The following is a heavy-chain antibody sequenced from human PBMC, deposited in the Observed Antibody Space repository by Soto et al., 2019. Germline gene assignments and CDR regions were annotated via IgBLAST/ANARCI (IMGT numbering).Heavy chain of an antibody. J-gene: IGHJ6*03. CDR1: GYTFTSYG. Sequence: ASVKVSCKASGYTFTSYGISWVRQAPGQGLEWMGWISAYNGNTNYAQKLQGRVTMTTDTSTSTAYMELRSLRSDDTAVYYCARDLRGYDILTGYYKSTGDYYYYYYMDVWGKGTTVNVSS. CDR3: ARDLRGYDILTGYYKSTGDYYYYYYMDV. D-gene: IGHD3-9*01. V-gene: IGHV1-18*01. CDR2: ISAYNGNT.